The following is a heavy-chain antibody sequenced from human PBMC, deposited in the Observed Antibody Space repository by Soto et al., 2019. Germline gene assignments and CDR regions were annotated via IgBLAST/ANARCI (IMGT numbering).Heavy chain of an antibody. CDR3: ARESAALNWFDP. CDR1: GFAFSSYS. V-gene: IGHV3-48*02. J-gene: IGHJ5*02. Sequence: EVQLVESGGGLVQPGGSLRLSCAASGFAFSSYSMNWVRQAPGKGLEWVSYISSSSSTIYYADSVKGRFTISRDNAKNSLYLQMNSLRDEDTAVYYCARESAALNWFDPWGQGTLVTVSS. D-gene: IGHD2-2*01. CDR2: ISSSSSTI.